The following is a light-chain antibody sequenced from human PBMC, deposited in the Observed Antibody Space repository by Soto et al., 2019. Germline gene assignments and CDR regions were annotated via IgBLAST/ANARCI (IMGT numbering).Light chain of an antibody. J-gene: IGLJ1*01. V-gene: IGLV2-11*01. CDR3: CSYAGRYTDV. Sequence: QSALTQPRSVSGSPGQSVTISCSGTSSDVGGYNYVSWYQQHPGKAPKLMIYDVSKRPSGVPDRFSGSKSGNTASLTIAGLQAEDEADYYCCSYAGRYTDVFGTGTKLTVL. CDR2: DVS. CDR1: SSDVGGYNY.